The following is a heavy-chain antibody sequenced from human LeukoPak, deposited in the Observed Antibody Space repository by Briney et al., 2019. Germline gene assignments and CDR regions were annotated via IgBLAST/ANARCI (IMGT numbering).Heavy chain of an antibody. CDR1: GFTFSDYY. D-gene: IGHD3-10*01. V-gene: IGHV3-11*04. J-gene: IGHJ4*02. CDR3: ARIYYYGSGSGEY. Sequence: GGSLRLSCEASGFTFSDYYMSWIRPAPGKGPEWVSYIGSNGGNIFYADSVKGRFTISRDNAKNALYLQLDSLRVEDTARYYCARIYYYGSGSGEYWGQGTMVTVSS. CDR2: IGSNGGNI.